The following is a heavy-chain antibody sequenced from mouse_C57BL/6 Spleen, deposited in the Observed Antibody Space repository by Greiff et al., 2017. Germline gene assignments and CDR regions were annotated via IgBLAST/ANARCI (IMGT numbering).Heavy chain of an antibody. CDR1: GYTFTSYT. V-gene: IGHV1-4*01. CDR3: ANYYGGSYWYFDV. D-gene: IGHD1-1*01. J-gene: IGHJ1*03. Sequence: QVQLKESGAELARPGASVKMSCKASGYTFTSYTMHWVKQRPGQGLEWIGYINPSSGYTKYNQKFKDKATLTADKSSSTAYMQLSSLTSEDSAVYYCANYYGGSYWYFDVWGTGTTFTVSS. CDR2: INPSSGYT.